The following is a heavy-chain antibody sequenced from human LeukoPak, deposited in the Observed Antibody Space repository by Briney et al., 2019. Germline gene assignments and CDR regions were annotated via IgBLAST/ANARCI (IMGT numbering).Heavy chain of an antibody. CDR1: GYTFTSYG. CDR3: ARAGAPVLYYYYGMDV. J-gene: IGHJ6*02. Sequence: ASVKVSCKASGYTFTSYGMHWVRQAPGRRLEWMGWINGGNGNRKYSQKLQGRVTITRDTSASTAYMELSSLRSEDTAVYYCARAGAPVLYYYYGMDVWGQGTTVTVSS. V-gene: IGHV1-3*01. CDR2: INGGNGNR.